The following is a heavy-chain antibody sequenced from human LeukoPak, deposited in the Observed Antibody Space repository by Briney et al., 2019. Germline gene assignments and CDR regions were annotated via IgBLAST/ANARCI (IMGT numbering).Heavy chain of an antibody. J-gene: IGHJ4*02. Sequence: ASVKVSCKASGYTFTGYYMHWVRQAPGQGLEWMGRINPNSGGRNYAQKFQGRVTLTRGTSISTAYMELSRLRSDDTAVYYCARDILPYSSGWWYFDYWGQGTLVPVSS. D-gene: IGHD6-19*01. CDR2: INPNSGGR. CDR3: ARDILPYSSGWWYFDY. V-gene: IGHV1-2*06. CDR1: GYTFTGYY.